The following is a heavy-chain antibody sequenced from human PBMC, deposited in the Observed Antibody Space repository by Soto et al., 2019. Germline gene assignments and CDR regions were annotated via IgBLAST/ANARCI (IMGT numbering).Heavy chain of an antibody. D-gene: IGHD4-17*01. CDR2: IYHSGST. V-gene: IGHV4-4*02. CDR3: ARVDMTTVITNWFDP. J-gene: IGHJ5*02. CDR1: GGSISSSNW. Sequence: SETLSLTCAVSGGSISSSNWWSWVRQPPGKGLEWIGEIYHSGSTNYNPSLKSRVTISVDKSKNQFSLKLSSVTAADTAVYYCARVDMTTVITNWFDPWGQGTLVTVSS.